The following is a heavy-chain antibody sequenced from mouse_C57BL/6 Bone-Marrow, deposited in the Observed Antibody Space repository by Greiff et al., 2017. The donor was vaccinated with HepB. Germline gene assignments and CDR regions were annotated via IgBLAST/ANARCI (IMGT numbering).Heavy chain of an antibody. CDR1: GFTFSSYA. J-gene: IGHJ3*01. D-gene: IGHD4-1*01. Sequence: DVHLVESGEGLVKPGGSLKLSCAASGFTFSSYAMSWVRQTPEKRLEWVAYISSGGDYIYYADTVKGRFTISRDNARNTLYLQRSSLKSEDTAMYYCTGLTGTRGVFAYWGQGTLVTVSA. V-gene: IGHV5-9-1*02. CDR3: TGLTGTRGVFAY. CDR2: ISSGGDYI.